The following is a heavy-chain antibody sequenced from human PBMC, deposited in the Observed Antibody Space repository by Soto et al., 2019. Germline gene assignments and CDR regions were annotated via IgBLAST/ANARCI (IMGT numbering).Heavy chain of an antibody. CDR1: GCTFNIYT. CDR2: IIPIFGTA. D-gene: IGHD3-10*01. Sequence: SVKVSCKPSGCTFNIYTFNWVRQAPGQGLEWMGGIIPIFGTATYAQKFQGRVTITAEDATSTAYMEMRALRSEDTAVYYCARGVSGSYSSPLDRWGQGTLVTVSS. V-gene: IGHV1-69*13. CDR3: ARGVSGSYSSPLDR. J-gene: IGHJ5*02.